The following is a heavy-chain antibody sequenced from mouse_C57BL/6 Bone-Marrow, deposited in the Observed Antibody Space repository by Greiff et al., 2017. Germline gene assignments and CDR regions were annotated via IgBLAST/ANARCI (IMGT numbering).Heavy chain of an antibody. D-gene: IGHD2-2*01. CDR3: ARREWLPCTCLYWYFDD. CDR1: GYAFSSSW. V-gene: IGHV1-82*01. Sequence: VQLQQSGPELVKPGASVKISCKASGYAFSSSWMNWVKQRPGQGLEWIGRIYPGDGDTNYNGKFKGKATLTADKSSSTAYMQLSSLTSEDSAVYYCARREWLPCTCLYWYFDDWGTGTTVTVSS. J-gene: IGHJ1*03. CDR2: IYPGDGDT.